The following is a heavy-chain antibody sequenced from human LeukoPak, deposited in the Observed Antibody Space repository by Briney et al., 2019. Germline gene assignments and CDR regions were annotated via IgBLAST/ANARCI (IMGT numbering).Heavy chain of an antibody. CDR2: IYITGST. Sequence: SETLSLTCTVSGGSISSYYWSWIRQPAGKGLEWIGRIYITGSTNYNPSLKSRVTILVDTSKKQFSLKLSSVTAADTAVYYCARGLAWSSGPPGYWGQGTLVTVSS. CDR3: ARGLAWSSGPPGY. D-gene: IGHD3-22*01. V-gene: IGHV4-4*07. CDR1: GGSISSYY. J-gene: IGHJ4*02.